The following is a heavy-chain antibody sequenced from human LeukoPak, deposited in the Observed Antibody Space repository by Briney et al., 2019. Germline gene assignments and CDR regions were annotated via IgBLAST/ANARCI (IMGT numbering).Heavy chain of an antibody. V-gene: IGHV3-74*01. J-gene: IGHJ4*02. CDR1: GFTFSSYW. D-gene: IGHD1-26*01. CDR2: INNDATTT. Sequence: GGSLRLSCATSGFTFSSYWMFWVRQAPGKGLVRVSRINNDATTTNYADSVKGRFTISRDNAKNTLYLQMNNLRAEFTAVYYCATDFGNRGSYWGQGSLVTVSS. CDR3: ATDFGNRGSY.